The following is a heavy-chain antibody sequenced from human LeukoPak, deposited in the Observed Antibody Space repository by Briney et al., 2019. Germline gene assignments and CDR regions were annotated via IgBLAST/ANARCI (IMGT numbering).Heavy chain of an antibody. Sequence: GGSLRLSCAAPGFTFSSYWMHWVRQAPGKGLVWVSRINTDGSTTGYADSVKGRFTVSRDNAKNTMYLQMNSLRVEDTAVYYCARGGLSAAPDYWGQGTLVTVSS. J-gene: IGHJ4*02. CDR2: INTDGSTT. V-gene: IGHV3-74*01. CDR1: GFTFSSYW. CDR3: ARGGLSAAPDY. D-gene: IGHD2-2*01.